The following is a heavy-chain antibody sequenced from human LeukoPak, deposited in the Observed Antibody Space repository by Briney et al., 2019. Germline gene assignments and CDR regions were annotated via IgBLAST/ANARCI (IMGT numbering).Heavy chain of an antibody. V-gene: IGHV3-23*01. CDR2: ISGSGGST. J-gene: IGHJ4*02. D-gene: IGHD4-17*01. CDR1: GFTFSSYA. Sequence: PGGSLRLSCAASGFTFSSYAMSWVRQAPGKGLEWVSAISGSGGSTYYADSVKGRFTISRDNSKNTLYLQMNSLRAEDTAVYYCARGIRFRVTTSAYYFDYWGQGTLVTVSS. CDR3: ARGIRFRVTTSAYYFDY.